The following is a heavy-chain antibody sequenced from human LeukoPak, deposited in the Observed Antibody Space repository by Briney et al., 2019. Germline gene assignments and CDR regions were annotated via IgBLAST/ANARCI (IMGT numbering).Heavy chain of an antibody. D-gene: IGHD2-2*01. V-gene: IGHV4-30-2*01. CDR1: GGSISSGGYS. J-gene: IGHJ6*02. Sequence: TSETLSLTCAVSGGSISSGGYSRSWIRQPPGKGLEWIGYIYHSGSTYYNPSLKSRVTISVDRSKNQFSLKLSSVTAADTAVYYCARAPYQLLAGSGLYYYYGMDVWGQGTTVTVSS. CDR2: IYHSGST. CDR3: ARAPYQLLAGSGLYYYYGMDV.